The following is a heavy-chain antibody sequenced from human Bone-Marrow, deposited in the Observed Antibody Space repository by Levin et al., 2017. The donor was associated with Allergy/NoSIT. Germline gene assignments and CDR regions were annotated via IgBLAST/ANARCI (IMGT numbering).Heavy chain of an antibody. CDR2: INWNSIRI. J-gene: IGHJ3*02. D-gene: IGHD6-19*01. V-gene: IGHV3-9*01. Sequence: SLKISCAASGFTFDDYAMHWVRQAPGKGLEWVSGINWNSIRIGYADSVKGRFSISRDNAKNSLYLQMDSLRAEDTAFYYCAKSSRDAFDIWGQGTLVTVSS. CDR3: AKSSRDAFDI. CDR1: GFTFDDYA.